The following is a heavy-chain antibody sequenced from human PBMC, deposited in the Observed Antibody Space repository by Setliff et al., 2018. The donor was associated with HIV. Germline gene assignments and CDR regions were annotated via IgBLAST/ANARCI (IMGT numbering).Heavy chain of an antibody. CDR1: GASIRSQY. V-gene: IGHV4-59*11. D-gene: IGHD5-18*01. CDR3: ARTRGYSYGTLAGFDY. CDR2: ISYSGST. Sequence: SETLSLTCTVSGASIRSQYWSWIRKPPGKGLEWIGYISYSGSTNYNPSLGSRVAMSVDTSKQQFSLEVSSVTAADTAVYYCARTRGYSYGTLAGFDYWGRGSLVTVSS. J-gene: IGHJ4*01.